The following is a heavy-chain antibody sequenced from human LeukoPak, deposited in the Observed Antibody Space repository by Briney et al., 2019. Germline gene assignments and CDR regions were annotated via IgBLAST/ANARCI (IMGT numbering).Heavy chain of an antibody. CDR3: ARDATVTAEYFDY. CDR2: IYASGST. CDR1: GGSISSYY. J-gene: IGHJ4*02. D-gene: IGHD4-17*01. Sequence: TSETLSLTCTVSGGSISSYYWSWIQQPAGKGLEWIGRIYASGSTNYNPSLKSRVTMSVDTSKNQFSLKLSSVTAADTAVYYCARDATVTAEYFDYWGQGTLVTVSS. V-gene: IGHV4-4*07.